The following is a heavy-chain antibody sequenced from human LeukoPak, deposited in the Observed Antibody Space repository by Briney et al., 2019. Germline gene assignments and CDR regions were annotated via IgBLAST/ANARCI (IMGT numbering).Heavy chain of an antibody. CDR2: IIPIFGTA. J-gene: IGHJ1*01. V-gene: IGHV1-69*06. D-gene: IGHD4-17*01. CDR1: GDTFSSYA. CDR3: ASNGDYVPTEYFQH. Sequence: ASVKASCKASGDTFSSYAISWVRQAPGQGLEWMGGIIPIFGTANYAQKFQGRVTITADKSTSTAYMELSSLRSEDTAVYYCASNGDYVPTEYFQHWGQGTLVTVSS.